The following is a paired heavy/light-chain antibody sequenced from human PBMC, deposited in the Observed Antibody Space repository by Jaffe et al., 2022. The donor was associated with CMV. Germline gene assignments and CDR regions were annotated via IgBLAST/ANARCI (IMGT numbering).Heavy chain of an antibody. V-gene: IGHV3-74*01. D-gene: IGHD6-13*01. CDR3: ASLGGEQQLVRDTNEADFDY. J-gene: IGHJ4*02. CDR1: GFTFSSYW. Sequence: EVQLVESGGGLVQPGGSLRLSCAASGFTFSSYWMHWVRQAPGKGLVWVSRINSDGSSTSYADSVKGRFTISRDNAKNTLYLQMNSLRAEDTAVYYCASLGGEQQLVRDTNEADFDYWGQGTLVTVSS. CDR2: INSDGSST.
Light chain of an antibody. CDR3: YSTDSSGNVV. CDR2: EDS. Sequence: SYELTQPPSVSVSPGQTARITCSGDALPKKYAYWYQQKSGQAPVLVIYEDSKRPSGIPERFSGSSSGTMATLTISGAQVEDEADYYCYSTDSSGNVVFGGGTKLTVL. J-gene: IGLJ2*01. V-gene: IGLV3-10*01. CDR1: ALPKKY.